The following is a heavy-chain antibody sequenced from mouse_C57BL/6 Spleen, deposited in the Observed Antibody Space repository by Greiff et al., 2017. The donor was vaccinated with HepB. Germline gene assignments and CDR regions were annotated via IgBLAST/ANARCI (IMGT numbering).Heavy chain of an antibody. CDR3: ARGDYDGSSYDYAMDY. Sequence: QVQLQQSGAELVKPGASVKMSCKASGYTFTTYPIEWMKQNHGKSLEWIGNFHPYNDDTKYNEKFKGKATLTVEKSSSTVYLELSRLTSDDSAVYYCARGDYDGSSYDYAMDYWGQGTSVTVSS. V-gene: IGHV1-47*01. D-gene: IGHD1-1*01. CDR1: GYTFTTYP. J-gene: IGHJ4*01. CDR2: FHPYNDDT.